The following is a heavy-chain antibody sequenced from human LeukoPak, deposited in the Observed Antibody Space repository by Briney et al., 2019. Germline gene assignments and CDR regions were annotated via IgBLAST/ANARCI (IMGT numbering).Heavy chain of an antibody. Sequence: SQTLSLTCAVSGGSISSGGYSWSWIRQPPGKGLEWIGYIYHSGSTYYNPSLKSRVTISVDRSKNQFSLKLSSVTAADTAVYYCARGAPHITLYYYYGMDVWGQGTTVTVSS. CDR1: GGSISSGGYS. CDR3: ARGAPHITLYYYYGMDV. V-gene: IGHV4-30-2*01. J-gene: IGHJ6*02. CDR2: IYHSGST.